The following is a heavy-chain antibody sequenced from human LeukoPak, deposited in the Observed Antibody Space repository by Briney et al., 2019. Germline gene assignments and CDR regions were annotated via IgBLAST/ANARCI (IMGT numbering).Heavy chain of an antibody. D-gene: IGHD2-15*01. CDR1: GGSFSGYY. CDR3: ARGPVVVVAARGDYYGMDV. J-gene: IGHJ6*02. Sequence: PSETLSLTCAVYGGSFSGYYWSWIRQPPGKGLEWIGYIYYSGSTYYNPSLKSRVTISVDTSKNQFSLKLSSVTAADTAVYYCARGPVVVVAARGDYYGMDVWGQGTTVTVSS. V-gene: IGHV4-34*09. CDR2: IYYSGST.